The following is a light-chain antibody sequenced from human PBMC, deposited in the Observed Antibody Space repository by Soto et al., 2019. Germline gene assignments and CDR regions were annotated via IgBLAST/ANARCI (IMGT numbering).Light chain of an antibody. CDR3: QQYNNWPPRYT. Sequence: EIVMTQSPATLSVSPGERATLSCRASQSVSSNLAWYQQKPGQAPRLLIYGASTRATGIPARFSGSGSGTEFTLTLSSLQSEDFAVYYCQQYNNWPPRYTFGRGTKLEIK. CDR1: QSVSSN. CDR2: GAS. J-gene: IGKJ2*01. V-gene: IGKV3-15*01.